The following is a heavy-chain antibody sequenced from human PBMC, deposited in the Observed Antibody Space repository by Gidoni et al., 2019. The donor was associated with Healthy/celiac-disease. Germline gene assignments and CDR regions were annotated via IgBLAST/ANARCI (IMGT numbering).Heavy chain of an antibody. V-gene: IGHV3-49*03. D-gene: IGHD3-16*01. J-gene: IGHJ4*02. Sequence: EVQLVESGGGLVQPGRSLRLSCTASGFTFGAYAMSWFRQAPGKGLEWVGFLRSKAYGGTTEYAASVKGRFTISRDDSKSIAYLQMNSLKTEDTAVYYCTSWIGGDQAGNWGQGTLVTVSS. CDR2: LRSKAYGGTT. CDR1: GFTFGAYA. CDR3: TSWIGGDQAGN.